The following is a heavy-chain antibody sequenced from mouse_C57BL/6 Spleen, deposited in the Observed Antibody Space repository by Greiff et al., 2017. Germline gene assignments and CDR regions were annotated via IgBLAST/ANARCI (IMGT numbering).Heavy chain of an antibody. D-gene: IGHD2-5*01. CDR3: ARSSNYRSMDY. CDR2: ISGGGGNT. Sequence: EVHLVESGGGLVKPGGSLKLSCAASGFTFSSSTMSWVRQTPEKRLEWVATISGGGGNTYYPDSVKGRFTISRDNAKNTLYLQMSSLRSEDTALYYCARSSNYRSMDYWGQGTSVTVSS. V-gene: IGHV5-9*01. CDR1: GFTFSSST. J-gene: IGHJ4*01.